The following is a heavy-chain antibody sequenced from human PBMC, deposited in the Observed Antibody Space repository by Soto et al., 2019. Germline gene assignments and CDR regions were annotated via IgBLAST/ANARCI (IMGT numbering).Heavy chain of an antibody. D-gene: IGHD3-3*01. J-gene: IGHJ5*02. V-gene: IGHV4-30-4*01. CDR1: GGSISSGDYY. Sequence: SETLSLTCTVSGGSISSGDYYCSWSRQPPAKSLEWIRYIYYTASTYYNPSLKSRRTRSAYTSNIRFSLKLSSVTAADTAVYYCARHTRFDPWGQGTRVTSPQ. CDR2: IYYTAST. CDR3: ARHTRFDP.